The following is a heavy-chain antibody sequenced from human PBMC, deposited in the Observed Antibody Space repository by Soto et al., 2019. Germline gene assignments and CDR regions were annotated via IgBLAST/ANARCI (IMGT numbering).Heavy chain of an antibody. CDR3: ARGHCSSTSCYEFDY. J-gene: IGHJ4*02. V-gene: IGHV4-59*01. Sequence: PSETLSLTCTVSGGSLSSYYLIWIRQPPGKGLEWIGSIYNSGSTNYNPSLKSRVTISVDTSKKQFSLKLSSVTAADTAVYYCARGHCSSTSCYEFDYRGQGTLVTVSS. D-gene: IGHD2-2*01. CDR2: IYNSGST. CDR1: GGSLSSYY.